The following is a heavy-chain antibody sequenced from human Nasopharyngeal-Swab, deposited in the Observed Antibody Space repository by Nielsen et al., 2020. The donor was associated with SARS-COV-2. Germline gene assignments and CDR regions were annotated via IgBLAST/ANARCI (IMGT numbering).Heavy chain of an antibody. Sequence: ASVKVSCKASVYTFTGYYMHWVRQAPGQGLEWMGWINPNSGGTNYAQKFQGRVTMTRDTSISTAYMELSRLRSDDTAVYYCARVAVAAAGDYYYYGMDVWGQGTTVTVSS. D-gene: IGHD6-13*01. CDR3: ARVAVAAAGDYYYYGMDV. V-gene: IGHV1-2*02. CDR2: INPNSGGT. J-gene: IGHJ6*02. CDR1: VYTFTGYY.